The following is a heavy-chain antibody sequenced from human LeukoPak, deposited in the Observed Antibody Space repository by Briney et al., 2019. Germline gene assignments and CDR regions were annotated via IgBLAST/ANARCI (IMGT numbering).Heavy chain of an antibody. CDR2: ISWNSGSI. J-gene: IGHJ3*02. V-gene: IGHV3-9*03. CDR1: GLTLDDYA. Sequence: GGALRLSCAGTGLTLDDYAMHWVRPAPGKGLEWVSGISWNSGSIGYADSVNGRFTISRDNAKNSLYLQMNSLRAEDMALYYCAKDIAGGSYLGDAFDIWGQGTMVTVSS. CDR3: AKDIAGGSYLGDAFDI. D-gene: IGHD1-26*01.